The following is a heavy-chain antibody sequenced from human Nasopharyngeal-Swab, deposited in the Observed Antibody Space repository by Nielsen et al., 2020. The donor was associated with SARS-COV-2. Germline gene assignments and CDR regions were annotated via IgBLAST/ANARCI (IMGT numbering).Heavy chain of an antibody. CDR1: GFTFSSYA. J-gene: IGHJ6*02. CDR2: IYSGGSST. D-gene: IGHD3-10*01. Sequence: GGSLRLSCAASGFTFSSYAMSWVRQAPGKGLKWVSVIYSGGSSTYYADSVKGRFTISRDNSKNTLYLQMNSLRAEDTAVYYCAKDHSPYGSGSYPYYYYGMDVWGQGTTVTVSS. V-gene: IGHV3-23*03. CDR3: AKDHSPYGSGSYPYYYYGMDV.